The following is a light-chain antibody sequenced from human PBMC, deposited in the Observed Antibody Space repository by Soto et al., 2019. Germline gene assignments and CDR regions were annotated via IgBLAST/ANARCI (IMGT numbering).Light chain of an antibody. Sequence: TQMTQSPLSLSASVGEKIIITCRASQSISSYLNWYQQKPGKAPKLLIYAASSLQSGVPSRFSGSGSGTEFTLTISNLQPEDFATYYCLHHNSYPWTFGQGTKVDIK. J-gene: IGKJ1*01. CDR3: LHHNSYPWT. CDR2: AAS. CDR1: QSISSY. V-gene: IGKV1-17*02.